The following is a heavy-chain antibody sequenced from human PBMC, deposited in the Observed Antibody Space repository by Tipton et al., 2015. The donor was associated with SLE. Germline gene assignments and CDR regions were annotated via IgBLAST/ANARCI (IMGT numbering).Heavy chain of an antibody. V-gene: IGHV4-59*01. D-gene: IGHD6-25*01. CDR3: ARDSTSGWHDY. CDR2: IYYSGST. CDR1: NGSISPYY. J-gene: IGHJ4*02. Sequence: TLSLTCTVSNGSISPYYWSWIRQPPGKGLEWIGYIYYSGSTNYNPSLKSRVTISVDTSKNQFSLKLSSVTAADTAVYYCARDSTSGWHDYWGQGTLVTVSS.